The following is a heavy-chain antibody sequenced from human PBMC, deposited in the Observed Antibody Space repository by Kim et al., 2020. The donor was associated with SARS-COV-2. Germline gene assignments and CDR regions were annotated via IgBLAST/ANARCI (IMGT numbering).Heavy chain of an antibody. CDR2: IYYSGST. Sequence: SETLSLTCTVSGGSISSSSYYWGWIRQPPGQGLEWIGSIYYSGSTYYNPSLKSRVTISVDTSKNQFSLKLSSVTAADTAVYYCARQGNGSGSSRDYWGQGTLVTVSS. CDR3: ARQGNGSGSSRDY. CDR1: GGSISSSSYY. J-gene: IGHJ4*02. D-gene: IGHD3-10*01. V-gene: IGHV4-39*01.